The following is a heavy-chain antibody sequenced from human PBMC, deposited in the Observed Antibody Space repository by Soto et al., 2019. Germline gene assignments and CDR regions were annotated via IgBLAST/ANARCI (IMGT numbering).Heavy chain of an antibody. D-gene: IGHD2-2*01. CDR3: ARSQGSSTSLEIYYYYYYGMDV. CDR2: IIPISETT. J-gene: IGHJ6*02. CDR1: GGTFSSYA. Sequence: QVQLVQSGAEVKKPGSSVKVSCKASGGTFSSYAINWVRQAPGQGLEWMGGIIPISETTNYAQKFQGRVTITADESKSTAYMELSSLRSEDTAVYYCARSQGSSTSLEIYYYYYYGMDVWGQGTTVTVSS. V-gene: IGHV1-69*01.